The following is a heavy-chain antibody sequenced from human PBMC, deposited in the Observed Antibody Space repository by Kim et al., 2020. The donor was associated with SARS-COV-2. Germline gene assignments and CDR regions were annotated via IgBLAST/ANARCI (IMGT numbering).Heavy chain of an antibody. D-gene: IGHD1-26*01. V-gene: IGHV4-39*01. CDR2: IYYSGSP. J-gene: IGHJ4*02. CDR1: GGSISSSSYS. CDR3: ARHASPGATQNY. Sequence: SETLSLTCTVSGGSISSSSYSWGWIRQPPGKGLGWIGSIYYSGSPSYNPSLKSRVTISVDTSKNQFSLKLSSVTAADTAVYYCARHASPGATQNYWGQGTLVTVSS.